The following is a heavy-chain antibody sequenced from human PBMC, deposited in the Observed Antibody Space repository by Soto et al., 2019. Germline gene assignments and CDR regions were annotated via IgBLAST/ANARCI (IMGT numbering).Heavy chain of an antibody. CDR2: ISSSSSYT. J-gene: IGHJ4*02. CDR1: GFTFSDYY. V-gene: IGHV3-11*06. CDR3: ERMIVAATPQGAGY. D-gene: IGHD2-15*01. Sequence: QVQLVESGGGLVKPGGSLRLSCAASGFTFSDYYMSWIRQAPGKGLEWVSYISSSSSYTNYADSVKGRFTISRDNAKNSLYLQMNSLRAEDTAVYYCERMIVAATPQGAGYWGQGTLVTVSS.